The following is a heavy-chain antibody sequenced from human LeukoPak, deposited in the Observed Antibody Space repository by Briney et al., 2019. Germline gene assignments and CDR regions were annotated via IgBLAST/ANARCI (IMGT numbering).Heavy chain of an antibody. D-gene: IGHD2-15*01. J-gene: IGHJ4*02. CDR2: IIPIFGTA. V-gene: IGHV1-69*13. CDR1: GGTFSSYA. CDR3: ARVGSGRTIDY. Sequence: ASVKVSCKASGGTFSSYAISWVRQAPGQGLEWMGGIIPIFGTANYAQKFQGRVTITADESTSTAYMELSSLRSENTAVYYCARVGSGRTIDYWGQGTLVTVSS.